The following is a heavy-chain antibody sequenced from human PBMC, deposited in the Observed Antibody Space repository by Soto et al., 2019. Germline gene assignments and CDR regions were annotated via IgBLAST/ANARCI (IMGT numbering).Heavy chain of an antibody. CDR2: ISWNSGSI. D-gene: IGHD6-13*01. CDR3: AKGWQLDTDAFDI. Sequence: SLRLSCAASGFTFDDYAMHWVRQAPGKGLEWVSGISWNSGSIGYADSVKGRFTISRDNAKNSLYLQMNSLKAEDTALYYCAKGWQLDTDAFDIWGQGTMVT. V-gene: IGHV3-9*01. J-gene: IGHJ3*02. CDR1: GFTFDDYA.